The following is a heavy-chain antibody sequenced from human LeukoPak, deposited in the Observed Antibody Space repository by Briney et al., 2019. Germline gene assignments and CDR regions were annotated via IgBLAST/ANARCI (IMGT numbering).Heavy chain of an antibody. CDR1: GGSFSSYY. D-gene: IGHD2-21*02. J-gene: IGHJ6*03. CDR2: IYYSGST. CDR3: ARVNMTLDYYYYMDV. V-gene: IGHV4-59*01. Sequence: PSETLSLTCAVYGGSFSSYYWSWIRQPPGKGLEWIGYIYYSGSTNYNPSLKSRVTISVDTSKNQFSLKLSSVTAADTAVYYCARVNMTLDYYYYMDVWGKGTTVTVSS.